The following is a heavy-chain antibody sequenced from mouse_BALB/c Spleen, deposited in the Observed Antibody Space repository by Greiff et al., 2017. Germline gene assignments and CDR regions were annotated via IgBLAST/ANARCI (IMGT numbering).Heavy chain of an antibody. CDR3: ARGGKKTTVEFAY. Sequence: QVQLQQSGAELVKPGASVKLSCKTSGYTFTSYWIQWVKQRPGQGLGWIGEIFPGTGTTYYNEKFKGKATLTIDTSSSTAYMQLSSLTSEDSAVYFCARGGKKTTVEFAYWGQGTLVTVSA. CDR1: GYTFTSYW. V-gene: IGHV1S132*01. CDR2: IFPGTGTT. J-gene: IGHJ3*01. D-gene: IGHD1-1*01.